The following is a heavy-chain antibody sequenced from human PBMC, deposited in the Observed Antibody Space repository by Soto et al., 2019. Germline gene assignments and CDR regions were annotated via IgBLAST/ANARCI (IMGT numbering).Heavy chain of an antibody. J-gene: IGHJ5*02. D-gene: IGHD2-2*02. CDR1: GYTFTSYY. CDR2: INPSGGST. V-gene: IGHV1-46*01. Sequence: ASVKVSCKASGYTFTSYYMHWVRQAPGQGLEWMGIINPSGGSTSYAQKFQGRVTMTRDTSTSTVYMELSSLRSEDTAVYYCARDGLVVKAAISWPENWFDTWGQGTLVTVSS. CDR3: ARDGLVVKAAISWPENWFDT.